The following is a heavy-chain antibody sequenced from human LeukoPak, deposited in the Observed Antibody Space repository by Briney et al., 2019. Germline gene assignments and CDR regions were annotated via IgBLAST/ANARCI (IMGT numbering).Heavy chain of an antibody. CDR2: IIPIFGTA. J-gene: IGHJ4*02. CDR3: ARIAARSYYFDY. CDR1: GGTFSSYA. D-gene: IGHD6-6*01. Sequence: SVKVSCKASGGTFSSYAISWVRQAPGQGLEWMGGIIPIFGTANYAQKFQGRVTITTDESTSTAYMELSSLRSEDTAVYYCARIAARSYYFDYWGQGTLVTVSS. V-gene: IGHV1-69*05.